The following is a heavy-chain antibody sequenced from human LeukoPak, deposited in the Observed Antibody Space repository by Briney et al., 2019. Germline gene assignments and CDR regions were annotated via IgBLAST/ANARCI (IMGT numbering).Heavy chain of an antibody. CDR1: VGTFSSYA. CDR2: IIPIFGTA. Sequence: SVKVSCKASVGTFSSYAISWVRQAPGQGLEWMGVIIPIFGTANYAQKFQGRVTITADKSTSTAYMELSSLRSEDTAVYYCARDRDYGSGSPSFDYWGQGTLVTVSS. CDR3: ARDRDYGSGSPSFDY. V-gene: IGHV1-69*06. J-gene: IGHJ4*02. D-gene: IGHD3-10*01.